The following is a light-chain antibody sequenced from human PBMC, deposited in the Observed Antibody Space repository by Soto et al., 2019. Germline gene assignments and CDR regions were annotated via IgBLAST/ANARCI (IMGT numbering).Light chain of an antibody. CDR3: QQSYNSPPT. V-gene: IGKV1-6*01. CDR1: QGIRTD. Sequence: AVQLTQSPSSLSASVGDRVTITCRASQGIRTDLGWYQQSPGKAPKVLIVGASTLQSGVPSRFSGSGPGTDFTLTITGLQPEDFATYSCQQSYNSPPTFGQGTKVDIK. J-gene: IGKJ1*01. CDR2: GAS.